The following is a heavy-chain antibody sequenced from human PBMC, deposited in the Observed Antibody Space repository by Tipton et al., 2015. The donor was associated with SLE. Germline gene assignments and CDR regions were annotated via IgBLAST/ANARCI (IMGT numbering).Heavy chain of an antibody. CDR1: GDSVSSSNHY. Sequence: GLVKPSETLSLTCTVSGDSVSSSNHYWGWIRQSPGQGLVWIGNIYFRGSTYYNPSLESRLTISVGTSQNQFSLKLTSVTAADTAVYYCARVTNYDFWSGSLPGYFDYWGQGILVTVSS. V-gene: IGHV4-39*07. J-gene: IGHJ4*02. CDR2: IYFRGST. D-gene: IGHD3-3*01. CDR3: ARVTNYDFWSGSLPGYFDY.